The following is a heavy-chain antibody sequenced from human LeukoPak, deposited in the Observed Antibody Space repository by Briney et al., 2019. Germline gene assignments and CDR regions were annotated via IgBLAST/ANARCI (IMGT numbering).Heavy chain of an antibody. V-gene: IGHV4-34*01. CDR1: GGSFSGYY. D-gene: IGHD1-1*01. CDR3: ARDPNWNGWDAFDI. J-gene: IGHJ3*02. Sequence: SETLSLTCAVYGGSFSGYYWSWIRQPPGKGLEWIGEINHSGSTNYKPSLKSRVTISVDTSKNQFSLKLSSVTAADTAVYYCARDPNWNGWDAFDIWGQGTMVTVSS. CDR2: INHSGST.